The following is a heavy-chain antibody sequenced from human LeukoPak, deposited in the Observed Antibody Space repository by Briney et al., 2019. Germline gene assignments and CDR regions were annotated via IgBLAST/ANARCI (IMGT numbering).Heavy chain of an antibody. J-gene: IGHJ4*02. CDR3: TREPLYCSGGGCFGRFDY. Sequence: SQTLSLTCAISGDSVSSSSAAWNWIRQSPSRGLEWLGRTYYRSKWYNDYAASVKSRITINPDTSKNQFSLQLKSVTPEDTAVYYCTREPLYCSGGGCFGRFDYWGQGTPVTFSS. V-gene: IGHV6-1*01. D-gene: IGHD2-15*01. CDR1: GDSVSSSSAA. CDR2: TYYRSKWYN.